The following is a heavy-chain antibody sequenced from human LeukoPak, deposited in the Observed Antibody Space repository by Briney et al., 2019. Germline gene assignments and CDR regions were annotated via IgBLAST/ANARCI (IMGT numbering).Heavy chain of an antibody. V-gene: IGHV1-24*01. J-gene: IGHJ4*02. D-gene: IGHD2-2*01. CDR2: FDPEDGET. Sequence: ASVKVSCKVSGYTLTELSMHWVRQAPGKGLEWMGGFDPEDGETIYAQKFQGRVTMTEDTSTDTAYMKLSSLRSEDTAVYYCATNKYCSSTSCHLNPLDYWGQGTLVTVSS. CDR3: ATNKYCSSTSCHLNPLDY. CDR1: GYTLTELS.